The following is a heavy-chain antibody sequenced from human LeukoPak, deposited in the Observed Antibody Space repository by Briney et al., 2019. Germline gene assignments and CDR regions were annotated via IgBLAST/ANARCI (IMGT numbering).Heavy chain of an antibody. CDR3: ARDSLLAADAFDI. CDR2: IKSKTDGGTT. CDR1: GFTFSNAW. D-gene: IGHD2-8*02. V-gene: IGHV3-15*01. J-gene: IGHJ3*02. Sequence: GGSLRLSCAASGFTFSNAWMSWVRQAPGKGLEWVGRIKSKTDGGTTDYAAPVKGRFTISRDDSKNTLYLQMNSLKTEDTAVYYCARDSLLAADAFDIWGQGTMVTVSS.